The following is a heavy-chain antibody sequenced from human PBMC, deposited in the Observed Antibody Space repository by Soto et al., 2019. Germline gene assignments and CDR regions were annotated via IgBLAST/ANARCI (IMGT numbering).Heavy chain of an antibody. CDR2: IYSGGST. Sequence: EVQLVETGGGLIQPGGSLRLSCAASGFTVSSNYMSWVRQAPGKGLEWVSVIYSGGSTYYADSVKGRFTISRDNSKNTLYLQMNSLRAEDTAVYYCARGGGGYCSSTSCYTGYYYYGMDVWGQGTTVTVSS. CDR3: ARGGGGYCSSTSCYTGYYYYGMDV. CDR1: GFTVSSNY. J-gene: IGHJ6*02. D-gene: IGHD2-2*02. V-gene: IGHV3-53*02.